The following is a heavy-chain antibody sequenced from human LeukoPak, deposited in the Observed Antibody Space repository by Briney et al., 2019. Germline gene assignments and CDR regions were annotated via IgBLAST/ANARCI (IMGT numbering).Heavy chain of an antibody. V-gene: IGHV4-34*01. CDR3: ARGIAADY. Sequence: PSETLSLTCTVSGGSIRSYYWSWIRQPPGKGLEWIGEINHSGSTNYNPSLKSRVTISVDTSKNQFSLKLSSVTAADTAVYYCARGIAADYWGQGTLVTVSS. J-gene: IGHJ4*02. CDR1: GGSIRSYY. CDR2: INHSGST. D-gene: IGHD6-13*01.